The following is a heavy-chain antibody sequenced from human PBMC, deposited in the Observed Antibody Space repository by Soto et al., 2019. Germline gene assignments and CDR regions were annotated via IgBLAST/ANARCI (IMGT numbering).Heavy chain of an antibody. V-gene: IGHV5-10-1*01. CDR2: IDPSDSYT. Sequence: PGESLKISCKGSGYSFTSYWISWVRQMPGKGLEWMGRIDPSDSYTNYSPSFQGHVTISADKSISTAYLRWSSLKASDTAMYYCARHESGSYDWFDPWRQGTLVTVSS. CDR1: GYSFTSYW. J-gene: IGHJ5*02. D-gene: IGHD6-6*01. CDR3: ARHESGSYDWFDP.